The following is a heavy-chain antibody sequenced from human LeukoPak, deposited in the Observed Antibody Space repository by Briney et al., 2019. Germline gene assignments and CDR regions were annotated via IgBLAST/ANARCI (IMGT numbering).Heavy chain of an antibody. D-gene: IGHD3-22*01. V-gene: IGHV1-46*01. Sequence: ASVKVSCKASGCTFTSYYMHWVRQAPGQGLEWMGLINPSGGSTSYAQKFQGRVTMTRDMSTSTVYMELSRLRSDDTAVYYCARDYYDSSGYYYYYMDVWGKGTTVTISS. CDR3: ARDYYDSSGYYYYYMDV. J-gene: IGHJ6*03. CDR1: GCTFTSYY. CDR2: INPSGGST.